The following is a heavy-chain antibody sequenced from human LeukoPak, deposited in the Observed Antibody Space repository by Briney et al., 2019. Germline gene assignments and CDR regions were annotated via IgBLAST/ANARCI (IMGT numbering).Heavy chain of an antibody. CDR2: INWNGGST. CDR1: GFTFDDYG. V-gene: IGHV3-20*04. J-gene: IGHJ6*03. Sequence: GGSLRLSCAASGFTFDDYGMSWVRQAPGKGLEWVSGINWNGGSTGYADSVKGRFTISRDNAKNSLYLQMNSLRAEDTAVYYCARAYSSGWFDSGYMDVWGKGTTVTVSS. CDR3: ARAYSSGWFDSGYMDV. D-gene: IGHD6-19*01.